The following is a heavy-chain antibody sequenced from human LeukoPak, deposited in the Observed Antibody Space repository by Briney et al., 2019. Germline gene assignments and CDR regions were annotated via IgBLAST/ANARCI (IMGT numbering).Heavy chain of an antibody. V-gene: IGHV4-39*01. D-gene: IGHD3-22*01. CDR3: ARHNSDSSGYPGDYYYYMDV. CDR2: INHRGST. CDR1: GGSISSSSYY. J-gene: IGHJ6*03. Sequence: PSETLSLTCTVSGGSISSSSYYWSWIRQPPGKGLEWIGEINHRGSTSYNPSLKSRVTISLDTSKNQFSLKLSSVTAADTAVYYCARHNSDSSGYPGDYYYYMDVWGKGTTVTVSS.